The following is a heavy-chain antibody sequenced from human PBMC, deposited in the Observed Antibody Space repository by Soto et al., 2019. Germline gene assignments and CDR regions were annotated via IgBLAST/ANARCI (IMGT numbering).Heavy chain of an antibody. Sequence: SETLSLTCTVSGGSISSSSYYWGWIRQPPGEGLDWIGSIYYSGITYYNPSIKSRVTISVDTSKNQFSLKLSSVTAADTAVYYCARDCGEYSNYIGPCNWFDPWGQGTLVTVSS. J-gene: IGHJ5*02. CDR2: IYYSGIT. CDR3: ARDCGEYSNYIGPCNWFDP. D-gene: IGHD4-4*01. V-gene: IGHV4-39*02. CDR1: GGSISSSSYY.